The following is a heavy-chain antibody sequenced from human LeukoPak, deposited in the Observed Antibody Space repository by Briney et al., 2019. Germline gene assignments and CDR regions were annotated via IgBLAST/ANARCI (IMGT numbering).Heavy chain of an antibody. CDR2: ISGSGGST. CDR3: AKDMGTYYYDSSGYSFDY. CDR1: GFTFSSYA. J-gene: IGHJ4*02. V-gene: IGHV3-23*01. Sequence: PGGSLRLSCAASGFTFSSYAMSWVRQAPGKGLEWVSGISGSGGSTYYADSVKGRFTISRDNSKNTLYLQMNSLRAEDTAVYYCAKDMGTYYYDSSGYSFDYWGQGTLVTVSS. D-gene: IGHD3-22*01.